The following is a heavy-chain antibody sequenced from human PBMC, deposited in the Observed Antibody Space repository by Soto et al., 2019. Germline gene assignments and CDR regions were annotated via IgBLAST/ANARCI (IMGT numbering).Heavy chain of an antibody. Sequence: EEHLLESGGGLVQTGGSLRLSCAASGFDFSSRGMGWVRRAPGKGLEWVSGINGDGRNTYYTDSVQGRFTISRDNFKNTLDLKISSLTVDDTAIYYCVKNNDADHLPWAPEGFDPWGQGTLVTVSS. D-gene: IGHD1-26*01. CDR2: INGDGRNT. V-gene: IGHV3-23*01. J-gene: IGHJ5*02. CDR1: GFDFSSRG. CDR3: VKNNDADHLPWAPEGFDP.